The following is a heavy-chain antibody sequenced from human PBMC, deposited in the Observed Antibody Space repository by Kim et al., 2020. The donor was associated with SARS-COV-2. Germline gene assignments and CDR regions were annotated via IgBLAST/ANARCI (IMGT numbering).Heavy chain of an antibody. CDR3: ARVGRSVVPAAMEYYFDY. V-gene: IGHV3-30*04. D-gene: IGHD2-2*01. CDR2: ISYDGSNK. J-gene: IGHJ4*02. CDR1: GFTFSSYA. Sequence: GGSLRLSCAASGFTFSSYAMHWVRQAPGKGLEWVAVISYDGSNKYYADSVKGRFTISRDNSKNTLYLQMNSLRAEDTAVYYCARVGRSVVPAAMEYYFDYWGQGTLVTVSS.